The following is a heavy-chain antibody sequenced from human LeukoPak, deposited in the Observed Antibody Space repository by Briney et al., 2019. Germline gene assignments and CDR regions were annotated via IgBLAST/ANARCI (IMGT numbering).Heavy chain of an antibody. Sequence: QPGGSLRLSCAASGFTLRSYAMNWVRQAPGEGLEWVSAISGSDGNTYYADSVKGRFTISRDNSKNTLYLQMNSLRAEDTAVYYCAKDLYGLGSPEGKRQPSYDAFDIWGQGTMVTVSS. CDR3: AKDLYGLGSPEGKRQPSYDAFDI. CDR2: ISGSDGNT. V-gene: IGHV3-23*01. CDR1: GFTLRSYA. J-gene: IGHJ3*02. D-gene: IGHD1-14*01.